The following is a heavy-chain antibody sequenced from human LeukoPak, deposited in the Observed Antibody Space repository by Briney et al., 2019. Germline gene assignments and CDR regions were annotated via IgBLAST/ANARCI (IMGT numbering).Heavy chain of an antibody. J-gene: IGHJ4*02. CDR3: AKDYDSSGYYYAVDY. CDR2: INPNSGGT. D-gene: IGHD3-22*01. Sequence: ASVKVSCKASGYTFTGYYMHWVRQAPGQGLEWMGWINPNSGGTNYAQKFQGRVTMTRDTSISTTYMELSKLRSDDTAVYYCAKDYDSSGYYYAVDYWGQGTLVTVSS. V-gene: IGHV1-2*02. CDR1: GYTFTGYY.